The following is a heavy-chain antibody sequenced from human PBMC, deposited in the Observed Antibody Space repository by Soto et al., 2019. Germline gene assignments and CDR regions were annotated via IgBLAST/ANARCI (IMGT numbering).Heavy chain of an antibody. CDR3: ASDYNAYERHHRFDN. V-gene: IGHV1-46*03. D-gene: IGHD1-1*01. Sequence: QEQLVQSGAEVKKPGASVTISCKASGDTFSRHYIHWLRQAPGQGLAWMGVINPTGASTSYAQKFQGRVTLTRDTSTSTISMELRSLRSEDTAVYFCASDYNAYERHHRFDNWGQGTMVTVSS. CDR2: INPTGAST. CDR1: GDTFSRHY. J-gene: IGHJ3*02.